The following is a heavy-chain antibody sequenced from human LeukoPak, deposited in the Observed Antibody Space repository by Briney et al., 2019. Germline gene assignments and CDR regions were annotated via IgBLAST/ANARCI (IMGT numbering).Heavy chain of an antibody. CDR3: ARGNNWFDP. V-gene: IGHV6-1*01. CDR1: GDSVSSNTAA. J-gene: IGHJ5*02. CDR2: TYQKSKWYH. Sequence: SQTLSLTCAIAGDSVSSNTAARNSIRQSPSRGLEWLVRTYQKSKWYHDYTVSVKSRIRINTDTSKNQFCVQPNSVTPEDTAVYYCARGNNWFDPWGQGTLVTVSS.